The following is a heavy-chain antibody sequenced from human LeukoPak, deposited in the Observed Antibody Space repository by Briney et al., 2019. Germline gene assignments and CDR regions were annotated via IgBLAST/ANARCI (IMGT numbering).Heavy chain of an antibody. CDR2: MNPNSGNT. J-gene: IGHJ6*03. V-gene: IGHV1-8*01. Sequence: ASVKVSCKASGYAFTSYDINWVRQATGQGLEWMGWMNPNSGNTGYAQKFQGRVTMTRNTSISTAYMELSSLRSEDTAVYYCARGHYSSSPGYYYYYMDVWGKGTTVTVSS. D-gene: IGHD6-6*01. CDR1: GYAFTSYD. CDR3: ARGHYSSSPGYYYYYMDV.